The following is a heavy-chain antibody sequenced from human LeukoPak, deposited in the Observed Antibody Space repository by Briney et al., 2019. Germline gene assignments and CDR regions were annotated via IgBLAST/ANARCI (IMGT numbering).Heavy chain of an antibody. Sequence: GGSLRLSCAASGFTFSSYSMNWVRQAPGKGLEWVSYISSSSTIYYADSVKGRFTISRDNAKNSLYLQMNSLRAEDTAVYYCARDQARGIVVVPAANHAFDIWGQGTMVTVSS. D-gene: IGHD2-2*01. J-gene: IGHJ3*02. CDR3: ARDQARGIVVVPAANHAFDI. CDR2: ISSSSTI. V-gene: IGHV3-48*04. CDR1: GFTFSSYS.